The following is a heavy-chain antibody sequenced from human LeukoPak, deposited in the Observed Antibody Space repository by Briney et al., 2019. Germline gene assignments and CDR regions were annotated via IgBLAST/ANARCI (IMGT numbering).Heavy chain of an antibody. J-gene: IGHJ4*02. V-gene: IGHV1-69*13. CDR1: GGTFSSYA. CDR2: IIPIFGTA. Sequence: ASVTVSCTASGGTFSSYAISWVRQAPGQGLEWMGGIIPIFGTANYAQKFQGRVTITADESTSTAYKELSSLRSEDTAVYYCARKADKYYYDSSGLLFDYWGQGTLVTVSS. D-gene: IGHD3-22*01. CDR3: ARKADKYYYDSSGLLFDY.